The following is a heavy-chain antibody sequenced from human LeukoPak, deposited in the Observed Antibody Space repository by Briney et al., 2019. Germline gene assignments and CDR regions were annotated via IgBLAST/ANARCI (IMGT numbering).Heavy chain of an antibody. V-gene: IGHV4-59*01. D-gene: IGHD5-12*01. J-gene: IGHJ4*02. CDR1: GGSIGSYY. CDR2: IYYSGSTNSGST. CDR3: AREGGFNSFDH. Sequence: SETLSLTCTVSGGSIGSYYWSWIRQPPGKGPEWIGYIYYSGSTNSGSTNYNPSLKSRLTISVDTSKDQFSLKLTSVTAADTAVYYCAREGGFNSFDHWGQGTLVTVSS.